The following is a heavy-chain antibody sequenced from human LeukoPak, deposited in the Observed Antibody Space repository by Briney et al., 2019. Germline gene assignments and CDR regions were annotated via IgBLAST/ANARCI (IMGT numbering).Heavy chain of an antibody. CDR3: ARGAHVRMYDSNHNCFDP. CDR1: GYTFTSYY. Sequence: AASVKVSCTASGYTFTSYYIYWMRQAHGHGLDWMGIINPSGGRTNYAHKFQGRVTMTRDMSTSTVYMELSSLRSEDTAVYYCARGAHVRMYDSNHNCFDPWGQGTLVTVSS. V-gene: IGHV1-46*01. D-gene: IGHD3-22*01. CDR2: INPSGGRT. J-gene: IGHJ5*02.